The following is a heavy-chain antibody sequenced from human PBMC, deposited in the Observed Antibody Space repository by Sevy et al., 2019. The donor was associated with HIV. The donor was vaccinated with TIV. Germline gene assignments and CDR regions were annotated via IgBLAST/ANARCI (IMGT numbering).Heavy chain of an antibody. Sequence: ATVKVSCKTSGYSFSGYNMHWVRQAPGQGLEWMGRINPTSGGTKFAEMFQGRVTMTRDMSISTAYMELSSLRSDDAAVYYCVRVPASAGTRGYFDYWGQGTQVTVSS. V-gene: IGHV1-2*06. D-gene: IGHD6-13*01. CDR2: INPTSGGT. J-gene: IGHJ4*02. CDR3: VRVPASAGTRGYFDY. CDR1: GYSFSGYN.